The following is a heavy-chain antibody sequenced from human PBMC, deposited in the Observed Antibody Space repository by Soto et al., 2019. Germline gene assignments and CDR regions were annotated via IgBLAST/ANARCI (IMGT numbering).Heavy chain of an antibody. CDR1: GYTFTSYD. V-gene: IGHV1-8*01. CDR2: MNPNSGNT. Sequence: ASVKVSCKASGYTFTSYDINWVRQATGQGLEWMGWMNPNSGNTGYAQKFQGRVTMTRNTSISTAYMELSSLRSEDTAVYYCARGIVEVVAATSHYYYYYGMDVW. J-gene: IGHJ6*01. CDR3: ARGIVEVVAATSHYYYYYGMDV. D-gene: IGHD2-15*01.